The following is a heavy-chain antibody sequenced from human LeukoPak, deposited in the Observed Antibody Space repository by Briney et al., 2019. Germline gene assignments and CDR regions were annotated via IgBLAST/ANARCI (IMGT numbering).Heavy chain of an antibody. CDR3: ARDNGSGWSKYYIDV. Sequence: SETLSLTCTVSGGSINSYYWSWIRQPPGKGLEWIGYIYYSGSTNYNLSLKSRVTISVDTSKNQFSLKLSSVTAADTAVYYCARDNGSGWSKYYIDVWGKGTTVTVSS. D-gene: IGHD6-19*01. CDR2: IYYSGST. V-gene: IGHV4-59*01. CDR1: GGSINSYY. J-gene: IGHJ6*03.